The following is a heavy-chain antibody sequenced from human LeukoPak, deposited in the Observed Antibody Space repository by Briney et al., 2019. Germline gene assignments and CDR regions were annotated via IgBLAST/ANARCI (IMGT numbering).Heavy chain of an antibody. CDR2: INPNSGGT. J-gene: IGHJ4*02. CDR1: GYTFTGYY. D-gene: IGHD3-3*01. Sequence: ASVKVSCKASGYTFTGYYMHWVRQAPGQGLEWMGWINPNSGGTNYAQTFQGRVTMTRDTSISTACMELSRLRSDDTAVYYCARTYYDFWSGYYSSGDNDYWGQGTLVTVSS. V-gene: IGHV1-2*02. CDR3: ARTYYDFWSGYYSSGDNDY.